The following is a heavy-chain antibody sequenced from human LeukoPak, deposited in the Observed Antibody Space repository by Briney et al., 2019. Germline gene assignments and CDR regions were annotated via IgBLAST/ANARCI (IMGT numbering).Heavy chain of an antibody. D-gene: IGHD1-26*01. CDR1: GFTFSSYE. V-gene: IGHV3-48*03. CDR2: ISSSGSTI. CDR3: AKHSRGSFRGASAFDY. Sequence: PGGSLRLSCAASGFTFSSYEMNWVRQAPVKGLEWVSYISSSGSTIYYADSVKGRFTISRDNAKNSLYLQMNSLRAEDTAAYYCAKHSRGSFRGASAFDYWGQGTVVTVSS. J-gene: IGHJ4*02.